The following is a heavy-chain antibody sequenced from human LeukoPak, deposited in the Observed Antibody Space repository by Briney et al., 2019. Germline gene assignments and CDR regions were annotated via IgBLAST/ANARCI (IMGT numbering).Heavy chain of an antibody. D-gene: IGHD2-15*01. J-gene: IGHJ4*02. CDR1: GFPFTKYA. V-gene: IGHV3-23*01. CDR3: AKLLGGSCYGNIDY. CDR2: ICGSTDST. Sequence: GGSLRLSCAASGFPFTKYAMSWVRQAPGKGLEWVSVICGSTDSTHYADSVKGRFTISRDNSKNTLYLQMDSLRAEDTAVYYCAKLLGGSCYGNIDYWGQGTLVTVSS.